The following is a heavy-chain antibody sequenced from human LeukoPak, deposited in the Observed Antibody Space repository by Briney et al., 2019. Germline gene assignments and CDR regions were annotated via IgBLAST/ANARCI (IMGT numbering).Heavy chain of an antibody. CDR1: GFTFSSYE. J-gene: IGHJ4*02. V-gene: IGHV3-48*03. CDR3: ARDRGRPSGSILEPYYFDY. Sequence: GGSLRLSCAASGFTFSSYEMNWVRQAPGKGLEWVSYISSSGSIIYYAESVKGRFTISRDNAKNSLYLQMNSLRAEDTAVYYCARDRGRPSGSILEPYYFDYWGQGTLVTVSS. D-gene: IGHD1-26*01. CDR2: ISSSGSII.